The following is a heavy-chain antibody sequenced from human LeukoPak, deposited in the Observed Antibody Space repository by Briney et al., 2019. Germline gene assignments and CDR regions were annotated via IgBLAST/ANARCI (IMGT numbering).Heavy chain of an antibody. CDR1: GFTFSSYA. Sequence: PGGSLRLSCAASGFTFSSYAMSWVRQAPGKGLEWVSAISGSGGSTYYADSVQGRFTISRDNSKNTVYLQMNSLRAEDTAVYYCAKVPNQRFYYYYMDVWGKGTTVTVSS. D-gene: IGHD1-14*01. CDR2: ISGSGGST. J-gene: IGHJ6*03. V-gene: IGHV3-23*01. CDR3: AKVPNQRFYYYYMDV.